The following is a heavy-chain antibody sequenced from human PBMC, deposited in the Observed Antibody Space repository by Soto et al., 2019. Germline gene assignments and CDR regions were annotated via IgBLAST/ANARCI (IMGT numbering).Heavy chain of an antibody. D-gene: IGHD3-3*01. V-gene: IGHV3-33*01. CDR3: ARPRDFWSGYHNWFDP. CDR2: IWGDGSTE. CDR1: GFTFSRLA. J-gene: IGHJ5*02. Sequence: QVQLVESGGGVVQPGRSLRLSCAASGFTFSRLAIHWVRQAPGKGLEWVAAIWGDGSTEKYADSVRGRFTISRDNSKNTLYLQMNSLRAEDTAVYYCARPRDFWSGYHNWFDPWGQGTLVTVSS.